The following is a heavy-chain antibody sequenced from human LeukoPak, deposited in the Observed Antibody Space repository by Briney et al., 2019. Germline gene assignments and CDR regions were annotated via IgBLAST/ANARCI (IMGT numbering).Heavy chain of an antibody. J-gene: IGHJ4*02. V-gene: IGHV3-48*03. CDR1: GFTFSRYE. Sequence: HPGGSLRLSCAASGFTFSRYEMNWVRQAPGKGLEWVSYISSSGSTIYYADSVKGRFTISRDNAKNSLYLQMNSLRAEDTAVYYCARDGERGGVNYWGQGTLVTVSS. D-gene: IGHD3-16*01. CDR3: ARDGERGGVNY. CDR2: ISSSGSTI.